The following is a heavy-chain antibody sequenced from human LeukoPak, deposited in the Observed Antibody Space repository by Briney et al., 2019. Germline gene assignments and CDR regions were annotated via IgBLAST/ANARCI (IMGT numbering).Heavy chain of an antibody. Sequence: ASVKVSCKASGGTFSSYAVSWVRLTPGQGLEWLGGIIPVFGTTTYAQKFQAKVTMTADKSTNTAYLEISSLTSDDTAVYYCARHEWGITNAFDIWGQGTMVTVSS. CDR2: IIPVFGTT. V-gene: IGHV1-69*06. CDR1: GGTFSSYA. CDR3: ARHEWGITNAFDI. J-gene: IGHJ3*02. D-gene: IGHD1-14*01.